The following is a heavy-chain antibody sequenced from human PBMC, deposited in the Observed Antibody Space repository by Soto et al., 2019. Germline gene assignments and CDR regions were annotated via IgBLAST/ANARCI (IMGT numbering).Heavy chain of an antibody. CDR3: ARLWFGELHYFDV. J-gene: IGHJ3*01. D-gene: IGHD3-10*01. CDR2: IYPGDSDT. Sequence: GDSLKISCKGSGYSFTSYWIGWVRQMPGKGLEWMGIIYPGDSDTRYSPSFQGQVTISADKSISTAYLQWSSLKASDTAIYYCARLWFGELHYFDVWGQGTMVTVSS. CDR1: GYSFTSYW. V-gene: IGHV5-51*01.